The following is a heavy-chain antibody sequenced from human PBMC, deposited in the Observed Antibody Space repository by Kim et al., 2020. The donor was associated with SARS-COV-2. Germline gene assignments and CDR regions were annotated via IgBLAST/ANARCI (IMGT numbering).Heavy chain of an antibody. V-gene: IGHV4-39*01. Sequence: SETLSLTCTVSGGSISSSSYYWGWIRQPPGKGLEWIGSIYCSGSTYYNPSLKSRVTISVDTSKNQFSLKLSSVTAADTAVYYWARHWRQWLDTTLSYFDYWGQGTLVTVSS. CDR3: ARHWRQWLDTTLSYFDY. D-gene: IGHD6-19*01. CDR2: IYCSGST. J-gene: IGHJ4*02. CDR1: GGSISSSSYY.